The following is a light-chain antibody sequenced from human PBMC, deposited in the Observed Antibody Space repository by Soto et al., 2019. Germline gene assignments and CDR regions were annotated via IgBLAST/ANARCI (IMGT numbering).Light chain of an antibody. CDR1: QSISSW. J-gene: IGKJ4*01. Sequence: DIQMTQSPSTLSASVGDRVTITCRASQSISSWSAWYQQKPGKAPKLLIYDASSLESGVPSRFSGSGSGTEFTLTISSLQPDDFATYYCQQYNSYSRLTFGGGTKVEIK. V-gene: IGKV1-5*01. CDR2: DAS. CDR3: QQYNSYSRLT.